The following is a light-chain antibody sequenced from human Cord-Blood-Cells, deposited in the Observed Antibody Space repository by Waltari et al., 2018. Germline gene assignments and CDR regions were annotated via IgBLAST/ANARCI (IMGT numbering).Light chain of an antibody. J-gene: IGLJ1*01. CDR1: SSDVGGYHY. CDR3: SSYTSSSTLDV. Sequence: QSALTQPASVSGSPGQSITISCTGTSSDVGGYHYVSWYQQHPGKAPKLMIYEFSNRPSGVSNRFSGSKSGNTASLTISGLQAEDEADYYCSSYTSSSTLDVFGTGTKVTVL. CDR2: EFS. V-gene: IGLV2-14*01.